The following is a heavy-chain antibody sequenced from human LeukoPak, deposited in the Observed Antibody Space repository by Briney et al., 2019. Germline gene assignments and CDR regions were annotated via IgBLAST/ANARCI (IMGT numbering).Heavy chain of an antibody. V-gene: IGHV3-30*02. J-gene: IGHJ6*03. CDR3: AKDGGFYGSGSPYYMDV. D-gene: IGHD3-10*01. CDR2: IRYDGSNK. Sequence: GGSLRLSCAASGFTFSSSGMHWVRQAPGKGLEWVTFIRYDGSNKYYADSVKGRFTISRDNSKNTLYLQMNSLRAEDTAVYYCAKDGGFYGSGSPYYMDVWGKGTTVTISS. CDR1: GFTFSSSG.